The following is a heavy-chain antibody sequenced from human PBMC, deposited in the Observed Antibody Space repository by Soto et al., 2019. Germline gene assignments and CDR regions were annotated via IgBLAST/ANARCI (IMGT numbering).Heavy chain of an antibody. CDR2: INAGNGNT. V-gene: IGHV1-3*01. CDR1: GYTFTSYA. CDR3: ARGKAYYYGSGSYTDAFDI. J-gene: IGHJ3*02. D-gene: IGHD3-10*01. Sequence: QVQLVQSGAEVKKSGASVKVSCKASGYTFTSYAMHWVRQAPGQRLEWMGWINAGNGNTKYSQKFQGRVTITSDTSASTAYMELSSLRSEDTAVYYCARGKAYYYGSGSYTDAFDIWGQGTMVTVSS.